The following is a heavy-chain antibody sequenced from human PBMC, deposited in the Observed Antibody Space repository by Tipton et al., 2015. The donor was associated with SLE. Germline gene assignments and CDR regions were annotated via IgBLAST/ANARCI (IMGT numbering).Heavy chain of an antibody. CDR2: IFYSGST. Sequence: TLSLTCTVSGGSISSGSYSWGWIRQPPGKGLEWIGSIFYSGSTSYNPSLKSRVTASVDTSKNQFSLSLYSVTVDDTAVYYCARQGTGFGSGRDDYWGQGILVTVSS. CDR3: ARQGTGFGSGRDDY. V-gene: IGHV4-39*01. J-gene: IGHJ4*02. CDR1: GGSISSGSYS. D-gene: IGHD1-14*01.